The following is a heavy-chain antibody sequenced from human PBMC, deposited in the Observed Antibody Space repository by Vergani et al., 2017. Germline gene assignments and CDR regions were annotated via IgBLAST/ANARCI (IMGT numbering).Heavy chain of an antibody. V-gene: IGHV4-31*03. CDR1: GAYVGSGGYY. CDR2: IYYSGTT. J-gene: IGHJ4*02. Sequence: QVQLQESGPGLVKASQTLSLTCSVSGAYVGSGGYYWSWVRQRPGMGLDWIGYIYYSGTTYYNPSLESRLTISLDTSENHLSRKLTSVTAADTAVYDCAREPPLTGFFDYWGQGTLVTVSS. D-gene: IGHD3-9*01. CDR3: AREPPLTGFFDY.